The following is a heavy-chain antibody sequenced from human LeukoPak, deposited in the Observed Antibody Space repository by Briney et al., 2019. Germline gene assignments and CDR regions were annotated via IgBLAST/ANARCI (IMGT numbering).Heavy chain of an antibody. CDR1: GDSVSSGGYY. CDR2: ISNSGTT. J-gene: IGHJ3*02. V-gene: IGHV4-31*11. CDR3: ARDVIVTSSPDAFDI. D-gene: IGHD2-21*02. Sequence: SQTPSLTCAVSGDSVSSGGYYWTWIRQHPGKGLEWIGYISNSGTTSYNPSLKSRVSISLDTSNNEFSLRLRSVTAADTAVYYCARDVIVTSSPDAFDIWGQGTMVTVSS.